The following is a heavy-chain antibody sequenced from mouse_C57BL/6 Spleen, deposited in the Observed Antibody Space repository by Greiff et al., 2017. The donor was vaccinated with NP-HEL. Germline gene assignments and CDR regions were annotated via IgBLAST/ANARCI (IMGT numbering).Heavy chain of an antibody. D-gene: IGHD1-1*01. Sequence: QVQLQQSGAELVMPGASVKLSCKASGYTFTSYWMHWVKQRPGQGLEWIGEIDPSDSYTNYNQKFKGKSTLTVDKSSSTAYMQLSSLTSEDSAVYYCARPYYYGSTCWYFDVWGTGTTVTVSS. V-gene: IGHV1-69*01. J-gene: IGHJ1*03. CDR1: GYTFTSYW. CDR3: ARPYYYGSTCWYFDV. CDR2: IDPSDSYT.